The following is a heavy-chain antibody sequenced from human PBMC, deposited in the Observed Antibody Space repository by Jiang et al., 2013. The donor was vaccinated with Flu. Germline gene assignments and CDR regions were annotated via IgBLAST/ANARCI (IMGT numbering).Heavy chain of an antibody. Sequence: GLVKPSETLSLTCTVSGGSISSSSYYWGWIRQPPGKGLEWIGSVYYSGSTYYNPSLKSRVTISVDTSKNQFSLKLSSVTAADTAVYYCARRVSYYDFCDYWGQGTQVTVSP. D-gene: IGHD3-3*01. J-gene: IGHJ4*02. CDR3: ARRVSYYDFCDY. CDR1: GGSISSSSYY. CDR2: VYYSGST. V-gene: IGHV4-39*01.